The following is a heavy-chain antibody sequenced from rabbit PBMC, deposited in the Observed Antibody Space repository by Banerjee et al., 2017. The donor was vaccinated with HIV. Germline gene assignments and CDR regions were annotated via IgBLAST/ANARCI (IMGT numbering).Heavy chain of an antibody. J-gene: IGHJ4*01. V-gene: IGHV1S40*01. CDR1: GFDFSSSYY. Sequence: QSLEESGGDLVKPGASLTLTCTASGFDFSSSYYMCWVRQAPGKGLEWIAYIYPVFGTTTYASWVNGRFTISSHNAQNTLYLQLNSLTAADTATYFCARGNGGYEHAWGLWGPGTLVAVS. CDR3: ARGNGGYEHAWGL. D-gene: IGHD1-1*01. CDR2: IYPVFGTT.